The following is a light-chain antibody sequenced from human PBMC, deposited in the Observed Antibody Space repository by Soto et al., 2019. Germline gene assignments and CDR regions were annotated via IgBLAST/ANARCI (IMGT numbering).Light chain of an antibody. CDR3: HNYNSYPCS. CDR1: QSISSW. Sequence: DIQMTQSPSTLSASVGDRVTITCRASQSISSWLAWYQQKPGKAPKLLIYKASSLESGVPSRFSGSGSGTEFTLIIRSLNPDDFATNDYHNYNSYPCSFVHGTKVEMK. J-gene: IGKJ1*01. V-gene: IGKV1-5*03. CDR2: KAS.